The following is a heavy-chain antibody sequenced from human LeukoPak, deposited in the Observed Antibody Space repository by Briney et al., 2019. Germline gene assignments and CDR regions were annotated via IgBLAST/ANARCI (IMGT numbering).Heavy chain of an antibody. Sequence: ASVKVSCKASGYTFSSYSISWVRQAPGQRLEWMGWISADNGNTKYTQKLQGRVTVTTDTSTRTAYMELRSLRSDDTAVYYCATEADCSTTSCYALGYYGLEVWGQGTTVIVSS. CDR3: ATEADCSTTSCYALGYYGLEV. D-gene: IGHD2-2*01. V-gene: IGHV1-18*04. J-gene: IGHJ6*02. CDR2: ISADNGNT. CDR1: GYTFSSYS.